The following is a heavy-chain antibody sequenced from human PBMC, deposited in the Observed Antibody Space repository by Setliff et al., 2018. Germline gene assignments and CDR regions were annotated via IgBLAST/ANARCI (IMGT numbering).Heavy chain of an antibody. CDR2: ISRGGNTI. V-gene: IGHV3-11*01. CDR1: GGSISSSSYY. Sequence: LSLTCTVSGGSISSSSYYMTWIRQAPGKGLEWVSYISRGGNTIYYADSVRGRFTISRDNAKNSLFLQMNSLRAEDTAVYYCARVGVPAVGLYFDYWGQGTLVTVSS. D-gene: IGHD2-8*01. J-gene: IGHJ4*02. CDR3: ARVGVPAVGLYFDY.